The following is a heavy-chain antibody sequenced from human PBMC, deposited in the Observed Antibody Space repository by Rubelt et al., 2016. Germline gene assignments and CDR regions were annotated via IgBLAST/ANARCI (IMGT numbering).Heavy chain of an antibody. D-gene: IGHD2-2*01. Sequence: QVQLQQWGAGLLKPSETLSLTCAVYGGSFSGYYWSWIRQPPGKGLEWIGEINHSGSTNYNPSLKSRVTISVDTSKNQFSLKLSSVTAADTAVYYCARGSPTNIVVVPAAKHFDPWGQGTLVTVSS. CDR1: GGSFSGYY. CDR2: INHSGST. J-gene: IGHJ5*02. CDR3: ARGSPTNIVVVPAAKHFDP. V-gene: IGHV4-34*01.